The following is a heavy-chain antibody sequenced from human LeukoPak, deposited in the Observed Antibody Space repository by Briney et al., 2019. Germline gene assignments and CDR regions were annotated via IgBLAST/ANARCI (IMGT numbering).Heavy chain of an antibody. V-gene: IGHV4-59*01. D-gene: IGHD6-13*01. CDR3: ASRVAAAGYNWFDP. CDR1: GGSISSYY. Sequence: SETLSLTCTVSGGSISSYYWSWIRQPPGEGLEWIGYIYYSGSTNYNPSLKSRVTISVDTSKNQFSLKLSSVTAADTAVYYCASRVAAAGYNWFDPWGQGTLVTVSS. J-gene: IGHJ5*02. CDR2: IYYSGST.